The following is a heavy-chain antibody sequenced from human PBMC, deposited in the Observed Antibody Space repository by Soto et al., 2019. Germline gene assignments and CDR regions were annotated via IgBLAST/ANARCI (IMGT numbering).Heavy chain of an antibody. V-gene: IGHV1-18*01. D-gene: IGHD3-10*01. CDR1: GVTFTNYA. CDR3: ARGWFGEVVYYFDY. CDR2: ISAYHGNT. Sequence: QVQLVQSGAEVKKPGASVKVSCKASGVTFTNYAINWVRQAPGQGLEWMGWISAYHGNTNYAQKLQGRVTMTTDTSPSTAYVELSGLRSDDTAVYYCARGWFGEVVYYFDYWGQGTLVTVCS. J-gene: IGHJ4*02.